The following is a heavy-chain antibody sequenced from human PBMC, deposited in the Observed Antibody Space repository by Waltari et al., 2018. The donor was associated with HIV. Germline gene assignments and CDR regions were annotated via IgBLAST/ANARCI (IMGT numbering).Heavy chain of an antibody. CDR1: GFTFSSYW. CDR2: INSDGSST. J-gene: IGHJ6*02. Sequence: EVQLVESGGGLVQPGGSLRLSCAASGFTFSSYWMHWVRQAPGKGLVWVSRINSDGSSTSNADSVKGRFTISRDNAKNTLYLQMNSLRAEDTAVYYCARKGGSYYYYGMDVWGQGTTVTVSS. D-gene: IGHD1-26*01. CDR3: ARKGGSYYYYGMDV. V-gene: IGHV3-74*01.